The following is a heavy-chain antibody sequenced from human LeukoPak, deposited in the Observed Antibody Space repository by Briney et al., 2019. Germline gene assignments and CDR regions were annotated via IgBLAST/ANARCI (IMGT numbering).Heavy chain of an antibody. D-gene: IGHD1-26*01. J-gene: IGHJ4*02. CDR3: GRQGYTASHYFLDF. CDR1: SGSINSYF. V-gene: IGHV4-4*07. Sequence: SETLSLTCTVSSGSINSYFWGWVRQPPGKGLEWIGRIYTTGTTHCNPSLKSRVTMSVDTSTNQFSLNLRSMTAADTAVYCCGRQGYTASHYFLDFWSQGTLVAVS. CDR2: IYTTGTT.